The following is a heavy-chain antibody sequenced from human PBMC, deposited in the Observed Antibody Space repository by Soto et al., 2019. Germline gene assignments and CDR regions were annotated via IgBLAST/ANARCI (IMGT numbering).Heavy chain of an antibody. Sequence: SVKVSCKASGGTFSSYAISWVRQAPGQGLEWMGGIIPIFGTANYAQKFQGRVTITADESTSTAYMELSSLRSEDTAVYYCARGLEVAAAAYYYYYGMDVWGQGTTVTVSS. CDR3: ARGLEVAAAAYYYYYGMDV. V-gene: IGHV1-69*13. CDR1: GGTFSSYA. CDR2: IIPIFGTA. D-gene: IGHD6-13*01. J-gene: IGHJ6*02.